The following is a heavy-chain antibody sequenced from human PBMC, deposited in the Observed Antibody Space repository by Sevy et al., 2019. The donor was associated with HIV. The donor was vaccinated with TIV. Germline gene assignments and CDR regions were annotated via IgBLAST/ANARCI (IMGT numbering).Heavy chain of an antibody. CDR3: ARRDYYGYSDS. Sequence: SEILSLTCTVSGGSISSSNYYCGWIRQPPGKGLEWIGTIYYSGSAYYNSSLKSRVTIFIDTSNNQFSLRLGSVTAADTAVYYCARRDYYGYSDSWGQGTLVTVSS. CDR2: IYYSGSA. V-gene: IGHV4-39*01. J-gene: IGHJ4*02. CDR1: GGSISSSNYY. D-gene: IGHD3-3*01.